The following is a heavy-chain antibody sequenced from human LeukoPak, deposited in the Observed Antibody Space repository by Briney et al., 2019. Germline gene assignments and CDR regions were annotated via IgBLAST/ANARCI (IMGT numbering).Heavy chain of an antibody. D-gene: IGHD6-13*01. CDR2: ISSSGSTI. Sequence: PGGSLTLSCAASRFTFSDYYMSWIRQAPGKGLEWVSYISSSGSTIYYAGSVKGRFTISMDNAKNSLYLQMNSLRAEDTAVYYCARGRIAAAGPIDYWGQGTLVTVSS. CDR1: RFTFSDYY. CDR3: ARGRIAAAGPIDY. V-gene: IGHV3-11*01. J-gene: IGHJ4*02.